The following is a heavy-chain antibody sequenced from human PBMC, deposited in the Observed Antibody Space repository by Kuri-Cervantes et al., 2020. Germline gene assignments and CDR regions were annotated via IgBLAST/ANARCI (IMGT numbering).Heavy chain of an antibody. V-gene: IGHV3-21*03. CDR2: ISSSSSYI. Sequence: GGSLRLSCAASGFTFSSYSMNWVRQAPGKGLEWVSSISSSSSYIYYADSVKGRFTISRDNAKNSLYLQMNSLKTEDTAVYYCTRAGRWLQFDGMDVWGQGTTVTVSS. CDR1: GFTFSSYS. CDR3: TRAGRWLQFDGMDV. J-gene: IGHJ6*02. D-gene: IGHD5-24*01.